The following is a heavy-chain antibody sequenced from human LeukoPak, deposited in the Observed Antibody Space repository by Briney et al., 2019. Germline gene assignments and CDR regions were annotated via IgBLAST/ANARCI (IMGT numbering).Heavy chain of an antibody. J-gene: IGHJ6*02. CDR1: GGSISSSSYY. Sequence: SETLSLTCTVSGGSISSSSYYWGWIRQPPGKGLEWIGYIYYSGSTNYNPSLKSRVTISVDTSKNQFSLKLSSVTAADTAVYYCARLPYCSSTSCYRHYYYGMDVWGQGTTVTVSS. D-gene: IGHD2-2*01. CDR2: IYYSGST. V-gene: IGHV4-61*05. CDR3: ARLPYCSSTSCYRHYYYGMDV.